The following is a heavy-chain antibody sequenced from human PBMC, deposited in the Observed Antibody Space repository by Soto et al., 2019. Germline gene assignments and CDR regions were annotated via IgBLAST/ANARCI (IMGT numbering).Heavy chain of an antibody. J-gene: IGHJ5*02. V-gene: IGHV3-30*18. CDR3: AKEGWLQLQGIDP. D-gene: IGHD5-12*01. CDR2: ISYDGSNK. CDR1: GFTFSSYG. Sequence: GGSLRLSCAASGFTFSSYGMHWVRQAPGRGLEWVAVISYDGSNKYYADSVKGRFTISRDNSKNTLYLQMNSLRAEDTAVYYCAKEGWLQLQGIDPWGQGTLVTVSS.